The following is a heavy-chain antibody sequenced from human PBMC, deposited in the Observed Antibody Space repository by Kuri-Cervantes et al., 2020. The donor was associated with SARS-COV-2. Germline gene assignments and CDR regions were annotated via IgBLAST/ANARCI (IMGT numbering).Heavy chain of an antibody. CDR3: ASSPNYYDSSGYVGWFDP. J-gene: IGHJ5*02. V-gene: IGHV4-38-2*01. CDR2: IYHSGST. CDR1: GYSISSGYY. Sequence: SQTLSLTCAVSGYSISSGYYWGWIRQPPGKGLEGIGSIYHSGSTYYNPALKSRVTISVDTSKNQFSLKLSSVTAADTAVYYCASSPNYYDSSGYVGWFDPWGQGTLVTVSS. D-gene: IGHD3-22*01.